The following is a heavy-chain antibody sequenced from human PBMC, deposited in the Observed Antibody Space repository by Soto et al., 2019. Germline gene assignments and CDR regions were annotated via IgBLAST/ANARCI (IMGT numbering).Heavy chain of an antibody. CDR1: GFVFEDYA. CDR2: ITWNSDSL. Sequence: EVQLVESGGSLVQPGRSLRLSCAASGFVFEDYAMHWVRQAPGNGLEWVSSITWNSDSLAYTGSVKGRFTISRDNAKNSLYLEMDSLRPEDTALYYCTKSRGVAGRPLDDWGQGTLVTVSS. CDR3: TKSRGVAGRPLDD. J-gene: IGHJ4*02. D-gene: IGHD6-6*01. V-gene: IGHV3-9*01.